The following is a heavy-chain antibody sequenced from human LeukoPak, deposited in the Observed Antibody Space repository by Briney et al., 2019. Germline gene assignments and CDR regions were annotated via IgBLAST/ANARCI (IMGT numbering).Heavy chain of an antibody. D-gene: IGHD3-10*01. J-gene: IGHJ6*02. CDR3: ARDSGNFRYDMDV. V-gene: IGHV1-46*02. CDR2: NFSHDGST. CDR1: GYNFNSHH. Sequence: GASVKVSCKTSGYNFNSHHVHWVRQAPGQGPEWMGINFSHDGSTSNTQKFQGRVTMTRDTSTSTVYMELSSLRSEDTAVYYCARDSGNFRYDMDVWGQGTTVIVSS.